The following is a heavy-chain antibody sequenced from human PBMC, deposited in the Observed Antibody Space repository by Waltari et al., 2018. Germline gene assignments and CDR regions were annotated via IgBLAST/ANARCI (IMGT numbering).Heavy chain of an antibody. CDR1: GFTFSSYA. V-gene: IGHV3-30*01. CDR2: ISYDGSNK. Sequence: QVQLVESGGGVVQPGRSLRLSCAASGFTFSSYAMHWVRPAPGKGLEWVAVISYDGSNKYYADSVKGRFTISRDNSKNTLYLQMNSLRAEDTAVYYCARDSIMITFGGVIVIPGGDFDYWGQGTLVTVSS. CDR3: ARDSIMITFGGVIVIPGGDFDY. J-gene: IGHJ4*02. D-gene: IGHD3-16*02.